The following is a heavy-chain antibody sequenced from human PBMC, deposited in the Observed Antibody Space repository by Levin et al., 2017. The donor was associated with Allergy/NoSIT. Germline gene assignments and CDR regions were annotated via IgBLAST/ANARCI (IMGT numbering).Heavy chain of an antibody. V-gene: IGHV4-34*01. CDR3: ASFADSGSRVFDY. J-gene: IGHJ4*02. CDR1: GGSFSGYY. D-gene: IGHD1-26*01. Sequence: PSETLSLTCAVYGGSFSGYYWSWIRQPPGKGLEWIGEINHSGSTNYNPSLKSRVTISVDTSKNQFSLKLSSVTAADTAVYYCASFADSGSRVFDYWGQGTLVTVSS. CDR2: INHSGST.